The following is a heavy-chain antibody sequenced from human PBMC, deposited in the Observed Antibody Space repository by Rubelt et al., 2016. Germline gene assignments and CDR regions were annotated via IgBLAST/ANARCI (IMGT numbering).Heavy chain of an antibody. CDR3: ARLNTGMSAMDV. J-gene: IGHJ6*02. CDR1: GFTFSSYA. V-gene: IGHV3-23*04. CDR2: LSGSSGTI. D-gene: IGHD1-14*01. Sequence: VQLVESGGGVVQPGRSLRLSCAASGFTFSSYAMRWVRQAPGKGLEWVAALSGSSGTIYYADSVKGRFTISRDNSKSTLSLQMNSLTAEDTAVYYCARLNTGMSAMDVWGQGTTVTVSS.